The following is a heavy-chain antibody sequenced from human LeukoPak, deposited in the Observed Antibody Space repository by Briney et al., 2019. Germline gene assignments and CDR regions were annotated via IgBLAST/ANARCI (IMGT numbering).Heavy chain of an antibody. CDR3: ARDLALDDYLDF. J-gene: IGHJ4*02. D-gene: IGHD1-1*01. Sequence: GGSRRLSCAASGFVFRDSAMHWVRQAPGRGLEWVALISYDGANKYYADSVKGRFTISRQNSGTTLHMSGLQSEDTGLYYCARDLALDDYLDFWGQGTHVTVSS. CDR2: ISYDGANK. V-gene: IGHV3-30-3*01. CDR1: GFVFRDSA.